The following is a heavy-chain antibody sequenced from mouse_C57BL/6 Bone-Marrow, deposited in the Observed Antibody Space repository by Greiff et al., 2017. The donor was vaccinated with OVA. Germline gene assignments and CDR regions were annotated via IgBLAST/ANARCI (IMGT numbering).Heavy chain of an antibody. V-gene: IGHV1-54*01. Sequence: QVQLKQSGAELVRPGTSVTVSCKASGYAFTNYLIEWVKQRPGQGLEWIGVINPGSGGTNYNEKFKGKATLTADKSSSTAYMQLSSLTSEDSAVYFCARDPYYYGSSFYFDYWGQGTTLTVSS. J-gene: IGHJ2*01. CDR1: GYAFTNYL. CDR2: INPGSGGT. CDR3: ARDPYYYGSSFYFDY. D-gene: IGHD1-1*01.